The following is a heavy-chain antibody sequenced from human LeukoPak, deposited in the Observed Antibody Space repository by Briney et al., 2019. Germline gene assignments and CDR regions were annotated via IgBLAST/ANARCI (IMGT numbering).Heavy chain of an antibody. V-gene: IGHV4-30-4*01. J-gene: IGHJ4*02. CDR1: GGSISSGDYY. D-gene: IGHD5-18*01. CDR2: IYYSGST. Sequence: SQTLSLTCTVSGGSISSGDYYWGWIRQPPGKCLEWIGYIYYSGSTYYNPSLKSRVTISVDTSKNQFSLKLSSVTAADTAVYYCARDQGYSYGTTRGYFDYWGQGTLVTVSS. CDR3: ARDQGYSYGTTRGYFDY.